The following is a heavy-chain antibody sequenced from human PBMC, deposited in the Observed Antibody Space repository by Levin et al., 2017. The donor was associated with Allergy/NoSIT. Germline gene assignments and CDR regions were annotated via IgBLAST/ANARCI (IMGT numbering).Heavy chain of an antibody. Sequence: QPGESLKISCAASGFQFSLYGMHWVRQAPGKGLEWVALIVFDGNDQYYADSVKGRFTISRDNSKNTLYLQMSSLRENDTAIYYCAKRGYCSGNTCQSHDAIDVWGQGTLVIVSS. D-gene: IGHD2-15*01. J-gene: IGHJ3*01. V-gene: IGHV3-30*18. CDR3: AKRGYCSGNTCQSHDAIDV. CDR2: IVFDGNDQ. CDR1: GFQFSLYG.